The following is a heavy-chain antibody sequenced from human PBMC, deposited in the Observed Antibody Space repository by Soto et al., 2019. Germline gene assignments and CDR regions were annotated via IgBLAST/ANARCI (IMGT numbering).Heavy chain of an antibody. CDR1: GFTFSSYA. CDR2: ISDTT. V-gene: IGHV3-23*01. CDR3: ATYRHIPAAGLYYFAD. J-gene: IGHJ4*02. Sequence: GGSLRLSCAASGFTFSSYAMTWVRQAPGKGLDWVSTISDTTYYTDSVRGRFTISRDNSKNMLYLQMNSLRAEDTAVYYCATYRHIPAAGLYYFADWGQGTQVTVSS. D-gene: IGHD2-2*01.